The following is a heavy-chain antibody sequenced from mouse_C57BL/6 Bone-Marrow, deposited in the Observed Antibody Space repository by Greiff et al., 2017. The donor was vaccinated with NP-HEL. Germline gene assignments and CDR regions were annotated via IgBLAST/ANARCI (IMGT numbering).Heavy chain of an antibody. CDR1: GFTFSNYW. CDR3: TGGDGYGRFAY. D-gene: IGHD2-2*01. V-gene: IGHV6-3*01. J-gene: IGHJ3*01. CDR2: IRLKSDNYAT. Sequence: EVKLVESGGGLVQPGGSMKLSCVASGFTFSNYWMNWVRQSPEKGLEWVAQIRLKSDNYATHYAESVKGRFTISRDDSKSSVYLQMNNLRAEDTGIYYCTGGDGYGRFAYWGQGTLVTVSA.